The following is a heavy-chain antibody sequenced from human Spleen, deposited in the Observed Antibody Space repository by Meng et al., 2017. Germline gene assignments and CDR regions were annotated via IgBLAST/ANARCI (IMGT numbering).Heavy chain of an antibody. CDR2: INHSVST. CDR3: ARGPTTMAHDFDY. J-gene: IGHJ4*02. V-gene: IGHV4-34*01. CDR1: GGSFSGYY. D-gene: IGHD4-11*01. Sequence: VALQQGGAGLWTPLEHPTLTCASYGGSFSGYYGSWIRQTPGKRLEWIGEINHSVSTNYNPSLKSRVTISVDTSKNQFSLKLSSVTAADSAVYYCARGPTTMAHDFDYWGQGTLVTVPS.